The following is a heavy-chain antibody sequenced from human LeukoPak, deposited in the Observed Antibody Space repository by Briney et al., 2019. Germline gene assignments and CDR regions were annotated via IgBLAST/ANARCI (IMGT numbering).Heavy chain of an antibody. CDR1: GFTFSIYA. D-gene: IGHD1-26*01. J-gene: IGHJ5*02. Sequence: GGSLRLSCAASGFTFSIYAMSWVRQAPGKGLEWVSAISGSGGSTYYADSVKGRFTISRDNSKNTLYLQMNSLRAEDAAVYYCARDPSGSRSWFDPWGQGTLVTVSS. V-gene: IGHV3-23*01. CDR2: ISGSGGST. CDR3: ARDPSGSRSWFDP.